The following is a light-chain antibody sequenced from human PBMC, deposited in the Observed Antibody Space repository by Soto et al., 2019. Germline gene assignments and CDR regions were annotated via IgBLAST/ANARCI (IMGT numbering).Light chain of an antibody. CDR1: SSDVGGYDY. Sequence: QSALTQPRSVSGSPGQSVTISCTGTSSDVGGYDYVSWCQQHPGKAPKLLIFDVNRRPSGVPDRFSGSKSGNTASLSISGLQAEDEADYYCCSYAGAYTWMFGGGTKVTVL. CDR3: CSYAGAYTWM. J-gene: IGLJ3*02. CDR2: DVN. V-gene: IGLV2-11*01.